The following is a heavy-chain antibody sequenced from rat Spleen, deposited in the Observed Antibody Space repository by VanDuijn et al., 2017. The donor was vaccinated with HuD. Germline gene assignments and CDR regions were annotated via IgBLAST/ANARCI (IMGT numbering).Heavy chain of an antibody. J-gene: IGHJ1*01. D-gene: IGHD1-1*01. CDR2: ITYEGSST. V-gene: IGHV5-22*01. CDR3: TTVVGDSYWYFDF. Sequence: EVQLVKSDGGLVQPGRSLKLSCAASGFTFSDYYMAWVRQAPKKGLEWVASITYEGSSTYYGDSVKGRFTISRDNAKSTLYLQMDSLRSEDTATYYCTTVVGDSYWYFDFWGPGTMVTVSS. CDR1: GFTFSDYY.